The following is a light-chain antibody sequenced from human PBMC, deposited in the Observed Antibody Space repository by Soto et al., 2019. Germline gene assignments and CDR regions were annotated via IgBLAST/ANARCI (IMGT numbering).Light chain of an antibody. J-gene: IGKJ3*01. CDR1: QSVSSN. Sequence: EIVMTQSPATLSVSPGERATLSCRASQSVSSNLAWYQQKPGQAPRLLIYGASTRATGIPARFSGSGSGTEFTLTISSLQSEDFAVYYCQQYNSCPFTFGPGTKVDIK. CDR2: GAS. V-gene: IGKV3-15*01. CDR3: QQYNSCPFT.